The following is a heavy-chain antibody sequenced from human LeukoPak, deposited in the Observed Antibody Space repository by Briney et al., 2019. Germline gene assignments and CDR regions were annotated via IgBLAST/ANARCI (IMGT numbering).Heavy chain of an antibody. CDR1: GFTVSSNY. D-gene: IGHD3-22*01. CDR2: IYSGGST. Sequence: GGSLRLSCAASGFTVSSNYMSWVRQAPGKGLEWVSVIYSGGSTYYADSVKGRFTISRDNAKNSLYLQMNSLRAEDTAVYYCARDNRYYGSSGYFGYWGQGTLVTVSS. J-gene: IGHJ4*02. CDR3: ARDNRYYGSSGYFGY. V-gene: IGHV3-53*01.